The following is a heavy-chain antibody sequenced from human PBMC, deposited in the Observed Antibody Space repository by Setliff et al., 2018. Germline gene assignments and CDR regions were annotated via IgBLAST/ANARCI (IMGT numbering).Heavy chain of an antibody. V-gene: IGHV1-46*03. D-gene: IGHD3-3*01. CDR1: GYTFTGYY. CDR3: ARDRFYNSWSGTSITAPHDAFDI. Sequence: ASVKVSCKASGYTFTGYYMHWVRQAPGQGLEWMGIINPSGGLTNYAQKFQGRATMTRDTSTSTVYMEVISLRSEDTAVYFCARDRFYNSWSGTSITAPHDAFDIWGQGTMVTVSS. J-gene: IGHJ3*02. CDR2: INPSGGLT.